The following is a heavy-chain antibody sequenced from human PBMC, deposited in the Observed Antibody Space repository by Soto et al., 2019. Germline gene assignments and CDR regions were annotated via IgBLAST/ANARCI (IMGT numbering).Heavy chain of an antibody. V-gene: IGHV4-59*01. CDR2: IYYSGST. CDR1: GGSISSYY. Sequence: PSETLSLTCTVSGGSISSYYWSWIRQPPGKGLEWIGYIYYSGSTNYNPSLKSRVTISVDTSKNQFSLKLSSVTAADTAVYYCARAPGYCTNGVCENWFDPWGQGTLVTVSS. J-gene: IGHJ5*02. CDR3: ARAPGYCTNGVCENWFDP. D-gene: IGHD2-8*01.